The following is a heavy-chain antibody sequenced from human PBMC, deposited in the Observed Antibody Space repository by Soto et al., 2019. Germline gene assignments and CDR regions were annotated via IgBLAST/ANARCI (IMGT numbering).Heavy chain of an antibody. CDR3: AGPFETTYDAFDI. CDR1: GGTFSSYA. CDR2: IIPIFGTA. Sequence: SVKVSCKASGGTFSSYAISWVLQAPGQGLEWMGGIIPIFGTANYAQKFQGRVTITADKSTSTAYMELSSLRSEDTAVYYCAGPFETTYDAFDIWGQGTMVTVPS. V-gene: IGHV1-69*06. D-gene: IGHD1-1*01. J-gene: IGHJ3*02.